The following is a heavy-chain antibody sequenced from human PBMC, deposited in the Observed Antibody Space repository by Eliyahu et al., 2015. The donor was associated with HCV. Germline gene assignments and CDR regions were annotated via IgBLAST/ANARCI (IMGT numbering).Heavy chain of an antibody. D-gene: IGHD3-10*01. J-gene: IGHJ6*03. Sequence: DVELVESGGGVVQPGRSLRLSCVASGFXFDDYAXHWVRQVPGQGLEWVSGIDWNGGNIHYADSVKGRFTISRDNAKNTLYLQMNNLRPGDTALYFCAKDGSGYYYGSGNFYNSYYYDYYMDVWGKGATVTVSS. CDR3: AKDGSGYYYGSGNFYNSYYYDYYMDV. CDR2: IDWNGGNI. CDR1: GFXFDDYA. V-gene: IGHV3-9*01.